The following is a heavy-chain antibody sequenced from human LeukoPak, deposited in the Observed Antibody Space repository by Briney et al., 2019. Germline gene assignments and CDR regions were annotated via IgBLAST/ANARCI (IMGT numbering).Heavy chain of an antibody. Sequence: SETLSLTCTVSGGSISSHYWSWIRQPPGKGLEWIGYIYYSGSTNYNPFLKSRVTISVDTSKNQFSLKLSSVTAADTAVYYCARGGYYFDYWGQGTLVTVSS. CDR3: ARGGYYFDY. D-gene: IGHD5-12*01. J-gene: IGHJ4*02. V-gene: IGHV4-59*11. CDR2: IYYSGST. CDR1: GGSISSHY.